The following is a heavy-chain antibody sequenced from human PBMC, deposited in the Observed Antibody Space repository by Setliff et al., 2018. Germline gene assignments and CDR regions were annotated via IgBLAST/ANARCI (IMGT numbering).Heavy chain of an antibody. CDR2: VYYSGAA. CDR3: ATTGTYRYFDY. D-gene: IGHD1-1*01. Sequence: PSETLSLTCSVSGDSISDASICGWIRQPPGKGLEFIGYVYYSGAANYDPSFKSRVTMSVDTSKTQFSLRLNSVTASDTAVYYCATTGTYRYFDYWGQGTLVTVSS. V-gene: IGHV4-59*08. CDR1: GDSISDAS. J-gene: IGHJ4*02.